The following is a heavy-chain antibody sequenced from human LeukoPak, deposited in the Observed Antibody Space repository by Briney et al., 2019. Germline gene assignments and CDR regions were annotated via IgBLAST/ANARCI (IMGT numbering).Heavy chain of an antibody. CDR1: GYTFTSYG. V-gene: IGHV1-18*01. CDR3: ARDFRKIYPTYYFDY. Sequence: ASVKVSCKASGYTFTSYGISWVRQAPGQGLEWMGWISAYNGNTNYAQKLQGRVTMTRDTSISTAYMELSRLRSDDTAVYYCARDFRKIYPTYYFDYWGQGTLVTVSS. J-gene: IGHJ4*02. D-gene: IGHD2-2*02. CDR2: ISAYNGNT.